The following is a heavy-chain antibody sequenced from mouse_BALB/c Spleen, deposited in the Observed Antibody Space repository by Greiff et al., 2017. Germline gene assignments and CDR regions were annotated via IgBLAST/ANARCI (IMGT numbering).Heavy chain of an antibody. CDR1: GFSLSRYS. CDR3: ARNGVYGNWVYAMDY. Sequence: QVQLKESGPGLVAPSQSLSITCTVSGFSLSRYSVHWVRQPPGKGLEWLGMIWGGGSTDYNSALISRLSISKDNSKSQVFLKMISLQTDDTAMYYCARNGVYGNWVYAMDYWGQGTSVTVSS. D-gene: IGHD2-1*01. CDR2: IWGGGST. V-gene: IGHV2-6-4*01. J-gene: IGHJ4*01.